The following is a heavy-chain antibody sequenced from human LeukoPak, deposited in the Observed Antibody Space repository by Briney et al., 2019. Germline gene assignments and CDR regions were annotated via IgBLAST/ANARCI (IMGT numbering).Heavy chain of an antibody. D-gene: IGHD3-10*01. J-gene: IGHJ4*02. CDR2: ISGSGGST. Sequence: SGGSLRLSCAASGFTFSSYAMSWVRQAPGKGLEWVSAISGSGGSTYYADSVKGRFTISRDNSKNTLYLQMNSLRAEDTAVYYCAKSWGYYYGSGADYWGQGTLVTVSS. CDR1: GFTFSSYA. V-gene: IGHV3-23*01. CDR3: AKSWGYYYGSGADY.